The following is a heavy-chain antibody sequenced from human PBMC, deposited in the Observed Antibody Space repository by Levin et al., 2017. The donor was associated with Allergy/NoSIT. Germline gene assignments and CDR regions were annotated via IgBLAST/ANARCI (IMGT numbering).Heavy chain of an antibody. CDR3: ARAPGYSSSWYWFDP. V-gene: IGHV4-61*02. J-gene: IGHJ5*02. CDR1: GGSISSGSYY. D-gene: IGHD6-13*01. Sequence: PSETLSLTCTVSGGSISSGSYYWSWIRQPAGKGLEWIGRIYTSGNTNYNPSLKSRVTMSLDTSKNQFSLKLTSVTAADTAVYYCARAPGYSSSWYWFDPWGQGTLVTVSS. CDR2: IYTSGNT.